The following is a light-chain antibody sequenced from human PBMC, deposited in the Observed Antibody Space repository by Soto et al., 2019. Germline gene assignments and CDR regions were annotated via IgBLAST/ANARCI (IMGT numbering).Light chain of an antibody. CDR3: QQYANSPFT. CDR1: QSVSSNY. Sequence: EIVLTQSQGTLPLSPGERATLSCRASQSVSSNYLVWYQQKPGQAPRPLIYGASSRATGIPDRFSGSGSGTDFTLTISRLEPEDFAVYYCQQYANSPFTFGQGTKLEIK. V-gene: IGKV3-20*01. J-gene: IGKJ2*01. CDR2: GAS.